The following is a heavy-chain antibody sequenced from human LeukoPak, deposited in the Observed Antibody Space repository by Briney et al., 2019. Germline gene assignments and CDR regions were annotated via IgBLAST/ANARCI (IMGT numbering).Heavy chain of an antibody. CDR2: MNPNSGNT. J-gene: IGHJ4*02. V-gene: IGHV1-8*01. CDR1: GYTFTSYG. CDR3: ARGPPYSSLYYFDY. D-gene: IGHD6-13*01. Sequence: ASVKVSCKASGYTFTSYGINWVRQATGQGLEWMGWMNPNSGNTGYAQKFQGRVTMTRNTSISTAYMELSSLRSEDTAVYYCARGPPYSSLYYFDYWGQGTLVTVSS.